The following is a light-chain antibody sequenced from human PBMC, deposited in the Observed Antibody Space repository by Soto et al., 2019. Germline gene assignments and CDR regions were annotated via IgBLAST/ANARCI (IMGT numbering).Light chain of an antibody. V-gene: IGKV3-20*01. CDR2: GAS. Sequence: EIVMTQSPVTLSMSPGETATLSCRASVTVATNVAWYQQKTGQVPRLLIHGASTRATGIPARFSGSGSGADFTLTISRLEPEDFAVYFCQQYGNSPPGTFGQGTRLEIK. J-gene: IGKJ5*01. CDR3: QQYGNSPPGT. CDR1: VTVATN.